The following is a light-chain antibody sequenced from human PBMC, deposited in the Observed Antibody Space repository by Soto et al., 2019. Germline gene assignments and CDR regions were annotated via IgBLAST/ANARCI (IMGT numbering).Light chain of an antibody. CDR2: EVS. CDR3: SSRSSRNTRV. V-gene: IGLV2-14*03. J-gene: IGLJ1*01. Sequence: SELTRVAYVCRSRGQSIPITNNGTSSDVGAYDFVSWYQQYPDKAPKLMIYEVSNRPSGVSNRFSGSKFAYTAILTISGFRAEDETDYYCSSRSSRNTRVVRTGTTVTVL. CDR1: SSDVGAYDF.